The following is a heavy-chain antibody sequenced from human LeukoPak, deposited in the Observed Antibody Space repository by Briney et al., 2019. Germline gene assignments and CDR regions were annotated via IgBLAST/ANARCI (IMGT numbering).Heavy chain of an antibody. CDR1: GGSFSGYY. D-gene: IGHD6-19*01. CDR2: INHSGST. CDR3: ARGLWRAVAGPNFDY. Sequence: PSETLSLTCAVYGGSFSGYYWSWIRQSPGKGLEWIGEINHSGSTNYNPSLKSRVTISVDTSKNQFSLKLSSVTAADTAVYYCARGLWRAVAGPNFDYWGQGTLVTVSS. V-gene: IGHV4-34*01. J-gene: IGHJ4*02.